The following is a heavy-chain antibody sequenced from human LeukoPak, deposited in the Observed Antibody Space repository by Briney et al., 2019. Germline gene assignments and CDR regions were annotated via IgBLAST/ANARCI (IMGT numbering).Heavy chain of an antibody. CDR1: GFTFSSYA. D-gene: IGHD6-19*01. CDR2: ISYDGSNK. Sequence: GGSLRLSCAASGFTFSSYAMHWVRQAPGKGLEWVAVISYDGSNKYYADSVKSRFTISRDNSKNTLYLQMNSLRAEDTAVYYCARDRLAVAELDYWGQGTLVTVSS. V-gene: IGHV3-30-3*01. J-gene: IGHJ4*02. CDR3: ARDRLAVAELDY.